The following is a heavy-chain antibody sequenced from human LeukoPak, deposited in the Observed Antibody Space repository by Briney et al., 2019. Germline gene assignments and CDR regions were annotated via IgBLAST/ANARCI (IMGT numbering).Heavy chain of an antibody. Sequence: ASVKVSCKTSGYRFTGYYMHWVRQAPGQGLEWMGWINPNSGGTNYAQKFQGRVTMTRDTSISTAYMELSRLRSEDTAIYYCARIRDGYNDAYDIWGQGTVVTVPS. D-gene: IGHD5-24*01. CDR3: ARIRDGYNDAYDI. V-gene: IGHV1-2*02. J-gene: IGHJ3*02. CDR2: INPNSGGT. CDR1: GYRFTGYY.